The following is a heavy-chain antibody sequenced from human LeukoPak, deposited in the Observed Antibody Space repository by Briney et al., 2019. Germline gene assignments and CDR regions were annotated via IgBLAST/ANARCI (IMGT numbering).Heavy chain of an antibody. CDR3: ARSNWGSEYHFDY. Sequence: SETLSLTCTVSGGSISSYYWSWIRQPPGKGLEWIGYIYYSGSTNYNPSLKSRVTISVDTSKNQFSLKLSSVTAADTAVYYCARSNWGSEYHFDYWGQGTLVTVSS. V-gene: IGHV4-59*01. D-gene: IGHD7-27*01. J-gene: IGHJ4*02. CDR2: IYYSGST. CDR1: GGSISSYY.